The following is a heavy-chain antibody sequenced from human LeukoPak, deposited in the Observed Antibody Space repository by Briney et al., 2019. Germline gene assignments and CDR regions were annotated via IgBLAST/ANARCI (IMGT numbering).Heavy chain of an antibody. J-gene: IGHJ4*02. CDR2: ISESGGRT. V-gene: IGHV3-23*01. CDR1: GFTFSNFP. Sequence: WVTLRLSCATSGFTFSNFPMTWIRQAPGKGLGWVSAISESGGRTYYADYVKGQFTISSDNAKNALYLQMNSLSAEDTGLYYCANDRGYWGQGSLVSVCS. CDR3: ANDRGY.